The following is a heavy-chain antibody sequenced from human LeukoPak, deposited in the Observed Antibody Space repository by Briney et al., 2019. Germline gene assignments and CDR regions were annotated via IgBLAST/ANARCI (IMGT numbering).Heavy chain of an antibody. Sequence: ASVKVSCKASGYTFTSYYMHWVRQAPGQGLEWMGIINPSGGSTSYAQKFQGRVTMTRDTSTSTVYIELSSLRSEDTAVYYCARHYYDSSGYETPFDYWGQGTLVTVSS. D-gene: IGHD3-22*01. CDR3: ARHYYDSSGYETPFDY. CDR2: INPSGGST. V-gene: IGHV1-46*01. CDR1: GYTFTSYY. J-gene: IGHJ4*02.